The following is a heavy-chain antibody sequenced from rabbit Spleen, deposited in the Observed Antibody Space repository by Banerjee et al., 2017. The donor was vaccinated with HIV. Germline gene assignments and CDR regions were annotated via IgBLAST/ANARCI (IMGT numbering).Heavy chain of an antibody. CDR1: EFSFSSGYD. Sequence: QSLEESGGGLVKPGASLTLTCKASEFSFSSGYDMCWVRQAPGKGLEWIACIYAGSSGSTYYANWAKGRFTISKTSSTTVTLQMTSLTAADTATYFCARDSGTSFSSYGMALWGPGTLVTVS. D-gene: IGHD8-1*01. CDR3: ARDSGTSFSSYGMAL. V-gene: IGHV1S40*01. J-gene: IGHJ6*01. CDR2: IYAGSSGST.